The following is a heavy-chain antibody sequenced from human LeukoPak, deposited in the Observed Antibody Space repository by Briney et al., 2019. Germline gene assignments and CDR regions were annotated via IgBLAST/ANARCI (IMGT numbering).Heavy chain of an antibody. CDR2: INHSGST. D-gene: IGHD1-26*01. J-gene: IGHJ4*02. V-gene: IGHV4-34*08. Sequence: GSLRLSCAASGFTFSSYAMSRVRQAPGKGLEWIGEINHSGSTNYNPSLKSRVTISVDTSKNQFSLKLSSVAAADTAVYYCVRRIGYTSYSGTPYFDYWGQGTLVTVSS. CDR3: VRRIGYTSYSGTPYFDY. CDR1: GFTFSSYA.